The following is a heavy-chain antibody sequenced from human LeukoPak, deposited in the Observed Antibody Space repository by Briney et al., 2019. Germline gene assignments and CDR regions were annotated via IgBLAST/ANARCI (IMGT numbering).Heavy chain of an antibody. CDR1: GFTFSSYA. V-gene: IGHV3-23*01. CDR2: ISGSGGST. Sequence: GGSLRLSWAGSGFTFSSYAMSWVRQAPGKGLEWVLAISGSGGSTYYADSVKGRFTISRDNSKNTLYLQMNSLRAEDTAVYYCANGAYYDILTGYYKSWGQGTLVTVSS. J-gene: IGHJ5*02. D-gene: IGHD3-9*01. CDR3: ANGAYYDILTGYYKS.